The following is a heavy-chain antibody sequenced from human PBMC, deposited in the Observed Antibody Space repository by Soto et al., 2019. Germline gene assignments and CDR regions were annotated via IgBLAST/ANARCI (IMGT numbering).Heavy chain of an antibody. Sequence: QVQLQESGPGLVKPSETLSLTCTVSGGSISSYYWSWIRQPPGKGLEGIGYIYYSGSTNYNPSLKSRVTISVDTSKNQFSLKLSSVTAADTAVYYCARPHGGSSGWDNWFDPWGQGTLVTVSS. CDR3: ARPHGGSSGWDNWFDP. V-gene: IGHV4-59*01. D-gene: IGHD6-25*01. J-gene: IGHJ5*02. CDR1: GGSISSYY. CDR2: IYYSGST.